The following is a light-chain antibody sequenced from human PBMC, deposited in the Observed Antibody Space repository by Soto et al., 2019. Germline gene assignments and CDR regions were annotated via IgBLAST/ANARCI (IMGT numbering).Light chain of an antibody. CDR3: SSYTSSSTYVV. V-gene: IGLV2-14*01. J-gene: IGLJ2*01. CDR1: SSDVGGYNY. CDR2: DVS. Sequence: QPASVSGSPGQSITISCTGTSSDVGGYNYVSWYQQHPGKAPKLMVYDVSNRPSGVSNRFSGSKSGNTASLTISGLQAEDEADYYCSSYTSSSTYVVFGGGTKLTVL.